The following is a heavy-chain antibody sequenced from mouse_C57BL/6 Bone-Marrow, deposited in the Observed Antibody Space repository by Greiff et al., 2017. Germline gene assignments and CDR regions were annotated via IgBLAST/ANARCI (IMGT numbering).Heavy chain of an antibody. CDR2: ISSGSSTI. D-gene: IGHD2-4*01. Sequence: EVKVVESGGGLVKPGGSLKLSCAASGFTFSDYGMHWVRQAPEKGLEWVAYISSGSSTIYYADPVKGRFTIARDNAKNTLFLQMTSLRSEDTAMYYCARMIYYDYEYYFDYWGQGTTLTVSS. J-gene: IGHJ2*01. CDR1: GFTFSDYG. CDR3: ARMIYYDYEYYFDY. V-gene: IGHV5-17*01.